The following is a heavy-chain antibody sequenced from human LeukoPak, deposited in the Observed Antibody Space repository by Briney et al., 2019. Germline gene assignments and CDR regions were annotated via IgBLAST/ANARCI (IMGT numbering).Heavy chain of an antibody. J-gene: IGHJ4*02. D-gene: IGHD3-10*01. Sequence: PSETLSLTCTVSGGSISSSSYYWGWIRQPPGKGLEWFGSIYYSGSTYYNPSLKSRVTISVDTSKNQFSLKLSSVTAADTAVYYCATLGFGELLPDYWGQGTLVTVSS. CDR1: GGSISSSSYY. CDR3: ATLGFGELLPDY. V-gene: IGHV4-39*07. CDR2: IYYSGST.